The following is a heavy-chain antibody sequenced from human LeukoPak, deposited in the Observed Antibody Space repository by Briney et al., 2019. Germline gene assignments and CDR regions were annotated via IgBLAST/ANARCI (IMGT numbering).Heavy chain of an antibody. Sequence: PSETLSLTCTVSGGSISSYYWSWIRQPPGKGLEWIGYIYYSGSTNYNPSLKSRVTISVDTSKNQFSLKLSSVSAADTAVYYCARWLAGGKNFDYWGQGTLVTVSS. CDR1: GGSISSYY. J-gene: IGHJ4*02. V-gene: IGHV4-59*01. CDR2: IYYSGST. D-gene: IGHD3-22*01. CDR3: ARWLAGGKNFDY.